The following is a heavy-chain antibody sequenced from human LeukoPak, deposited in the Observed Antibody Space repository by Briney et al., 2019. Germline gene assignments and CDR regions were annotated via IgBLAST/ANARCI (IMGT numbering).Heavy chain of an antibody. Sequence: SETLSLTCTVSGGSISSYYWSWIRQPPGKGLEWIGYIYYSENTNYNPSLKGRVTISVDTSKNQFSLKLSSVTAADTAVYYCARDPSSFYSGSYLGFDPWGQGTLVTVSS. CDR1: GGSISSYY. CDR3: ARDPSSFYSGSYLGFDP. J-gene: IGHJ5*02. D-gene: IGHD1-26*01. V-gene: IGHV4-59*01. CDR2: IYYSENT.